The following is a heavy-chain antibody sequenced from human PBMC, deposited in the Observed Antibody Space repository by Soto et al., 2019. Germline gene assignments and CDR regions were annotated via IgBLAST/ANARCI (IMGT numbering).Heavy chain of an antibody. CDR3: AFGQLLSRYYYYGMDV. Sequence: ASVKVSCKASGGTFSSYAISWVRQAPGQGLEWMGGIIPIFGTENYAQKFQGRVTITADESTSTAYMELSSLRSEDTAVYYCAFGQLLSRYYYYGMDVWGQGTTVTVSS. D-gene: IGHD2-2*01. J-gene: IGHJ6*02. CDR1: GGTFSSYA. CDR2: IIPIFGTE. V-gene: IGHV1-69*13.